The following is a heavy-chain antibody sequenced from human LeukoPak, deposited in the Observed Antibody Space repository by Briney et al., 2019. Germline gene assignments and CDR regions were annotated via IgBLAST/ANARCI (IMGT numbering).Heavy chain of an antibody. CDR1: GFTFSSYG. CDR2: ISAISGST. Sequence: GGSLRLSCAASGFTFSSYGMSWVRQAPGKGLEWVSTISAISGSTYFADSVKGRFTISRDNSKNTLYLQMNSLRAEDTAVYYCAKEGYWNYGFNAFDIWGQGTMVTVSS. D-gene: IGHD1-7*01. CDR3: AKEGYWNYGFNAFDI. V-gene: IGHV3-23*01. J-gene: IGHJ3*02.